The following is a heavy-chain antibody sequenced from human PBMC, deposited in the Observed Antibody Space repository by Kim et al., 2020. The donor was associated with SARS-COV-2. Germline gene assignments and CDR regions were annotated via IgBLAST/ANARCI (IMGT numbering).Heavy chain of an antibody. J-gene: IGHJ3*02. CDR1: GFTFSTYW. D-gene: IGHD2-21*01. V-gene: IGHV3-7*03. Sequence: GGSLRLSCAASGFTFSTYWMSWVRQAPGKGLEWVANLKEAGSEKYYMDSVKGRFTIYRDNAKNSLYLQMNSLRAEDTALYYCARVPYSQAFDIWGPGTMVTVSS. CDR2: LKEAGSEK. CDR3: ARVPYSQAFDI.